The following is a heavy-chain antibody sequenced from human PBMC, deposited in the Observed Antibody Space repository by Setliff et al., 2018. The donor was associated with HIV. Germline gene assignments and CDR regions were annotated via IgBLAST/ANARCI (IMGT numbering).Heavy chain of an antibody. CDR1: GFSFRSYA. CDR3: ASPGTYCGGDCYLKY. D-gene: IGHD2-21*02. CDR2: IYSGGST. Sequence: GGSLRLSCAASGFSFRSYAVSWVRQAPGKGLEWVSVIYSGGSTYYADSVEGRFTISRDNSKNTLYLQMNSLRAEETALYYCASPGTYCGGDCYLKYWGQGARVTVSS. V-gene: IGHV3-66*02. J-gene: IGHJ4*02.